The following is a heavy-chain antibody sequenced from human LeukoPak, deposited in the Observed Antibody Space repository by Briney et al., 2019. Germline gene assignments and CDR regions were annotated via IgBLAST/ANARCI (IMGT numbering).Heavy chain of an antibody. CDR2: IKQDGSEK. CDR1: GFTFSSYW. V-gene: IGHV3-7*01. CDR3: ARGDYYDFWSTRSWDV. J-gene: IGHJ6*04. D-gene: IGHD3-3*01. Sequence: GGSLRLSCAASGFTFSSYWMSWVRQAPGKGLEWVANIKQDGSEKYYVDSVKGRFTISRDNAKNSLYLQMNSLRAEDTAVYYCARGDYYDFWSTRSWDVWGKGTTVTVSS.